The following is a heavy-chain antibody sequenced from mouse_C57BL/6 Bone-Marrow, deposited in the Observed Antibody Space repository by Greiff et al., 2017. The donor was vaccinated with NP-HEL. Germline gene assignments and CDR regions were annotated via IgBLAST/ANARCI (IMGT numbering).Heavy chain of an antibody. Sequence: EVKLVESGGGLVKPGGSLKLSCAASGFTFSSYTMSWVRQTPEKRLEWVATISGGGGNTYYPDSVKGRLTISRDNAKNTLYLQMSSLRSEDTALYYCARRGWLPYFDYWGQGTTLTVSS. D-gene: IGHD2-3*01. CDR1: GFTFSSYT. J-gene: IGHJ2*01. V-gene: IGHV5-9*01. CDR2: ISGGGGNT. CDR3: ARRGWLPYFDY.